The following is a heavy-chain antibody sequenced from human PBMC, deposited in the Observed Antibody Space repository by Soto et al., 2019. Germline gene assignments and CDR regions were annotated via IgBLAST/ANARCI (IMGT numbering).Heavy chain of an antibody. J-gene: IGHJ5*01. CDR1: GVSISSYY. V-gene: IGHV4-59*01. CDR2: IYYSGST. Sequence: KPSETLSLTCTVSGVSISSYYWNWIRQSPGKGLEWIGYIYYSGSTNYNPSLRSRVTISVDTSKNQFSLRLSSVIVADTAVYYCARAGGYNYHFDFWGQGIPVTVSS. CDR3: ARAGGYNYHFDF. D-gene: IGHD1-1*01.